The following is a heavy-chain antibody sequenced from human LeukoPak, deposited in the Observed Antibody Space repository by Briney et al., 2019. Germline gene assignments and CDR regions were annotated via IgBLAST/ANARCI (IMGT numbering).Heavy chain of an antibody. V-gene: IGHV4-31*03. Sequence: SQTLSLTCTVSGGSISSGGYYWSWIRQHPGKGLEWIGYIYYSGSTYYNPSLKSRVTISVDTSKNQFSLKLSSVTAADTAVYYCARGGRYCSGGSCYPPDYFDYWGQGTLVTVSS. J-gene: IGHJ4*02. D-gene: IGHD2-15*01. CDR1: GGSISSGGYY. CDR2: IYYSGST. CDR3: ARGGRYCSGGSCYPPDYFDY.